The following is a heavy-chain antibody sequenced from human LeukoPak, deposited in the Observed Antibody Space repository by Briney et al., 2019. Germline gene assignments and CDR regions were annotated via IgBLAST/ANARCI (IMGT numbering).Heavy chain of an antibody. V-gene: IGHV3-23*01. CDR2: ISGSGVST. D-gene: IGHD3-22*01. CDR1: GFTFSSYA. J-gene: IGHJ3*02. CDR3: ARRKITTGAFDI. Sequence: PGGSLRLSCAASGFTFSSYAMSWVRQAPGKGLEWVSDISGSGVSTYYADSVKGRFTISRDNSKNTLYLQMNSLRAEDTAVYYCARRKITTGAFDIWGQGTMVTVSS.